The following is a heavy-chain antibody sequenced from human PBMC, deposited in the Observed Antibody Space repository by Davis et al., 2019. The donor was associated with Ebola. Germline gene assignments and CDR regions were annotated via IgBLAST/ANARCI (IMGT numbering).Heavy chain of an antibody. V-gene: IGHV3-7*01. D-gene: IGHD1-14*01. CDR2: IKQDGSEK. CDR3: ARGMYLEPGGAFDI. J-gene: IGHJ3*02. CDR1: GFTFSSYW. Sequence: GESLKISCAASGFTFSSYWMSWVRQAPGKGLEWVANIKQDGSEKYYVDSVKGRFTISRDNAKNSLYLQMNSLRAEDTAVYYCARGMYLEPGGAFDIWGQGTMVTVSS.